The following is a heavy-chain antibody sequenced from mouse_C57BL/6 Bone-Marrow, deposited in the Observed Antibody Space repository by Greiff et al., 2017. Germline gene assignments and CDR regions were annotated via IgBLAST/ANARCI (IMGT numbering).Heavy chain of an antibody. V-gene: IGHV1-55*01. CDR2: IYPGSGST. Sequence: QVQLQQPGAELVKPGASVKMSCKASGYTFTSYWITWVKQRPGQGLEWIGDIYPGSGSTNYNEKFKSKATLTVDTSSSTAYMQISSLTSEVSAVYYCARDYYGNFYVDYWGQGTTLTVSS. J-gene: IGHJ2*01. CDR3: ARDYYGNFYVDY. D-gene: IGHD2-1*01. CDR1: GYTFTSYW.